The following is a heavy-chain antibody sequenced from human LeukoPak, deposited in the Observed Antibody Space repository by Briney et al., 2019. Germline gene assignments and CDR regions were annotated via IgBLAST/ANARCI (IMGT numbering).Heavy chain of an antibody. CDR2: INHSGST. J-gene: IGHJ6*02. CDR1: GGSFSGYY. V-gene: IGHV4-34*01. D-gene: IGHD1-1*01. CDR3: ARDRRETGYYGMDV. Sequence: SETPSLTCAVYGGSFSGYYWSWIRQPPGKGLEWIGEINHSGSTNYNPSLKSRVTTSVDTSKNQFSLKLSSVTAADTAVYYCARDRRETGYYGMDVWGQGTTVTVFS.